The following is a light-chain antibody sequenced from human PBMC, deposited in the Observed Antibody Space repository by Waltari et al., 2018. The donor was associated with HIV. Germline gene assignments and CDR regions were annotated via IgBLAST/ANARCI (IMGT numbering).Light chain of an antibody. J-gene: IGKJ4*01. CDR2: LGS. Sequence: DIVMTQSPLSLPVTPGEPASISCRSSQSLLHSNGYTYLSWYLQKPGQSPHLLLSLGSNRASGVPDRFSGSGSGTDFTLKISRVEAEDVGIYYCMQALQTPLTFGGGTKLEIK. CDR1: QSLLHSNGYTY. V-gene: IGKV2-28*01. CDR3: MQALQTPLT.